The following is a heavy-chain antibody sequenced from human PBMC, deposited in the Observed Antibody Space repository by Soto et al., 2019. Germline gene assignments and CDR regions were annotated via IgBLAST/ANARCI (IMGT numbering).Heavy chain of an antibody. CDR1: GGSFSGYY. V-gene: IGHV4-34*01. CDR3: ARGGLVLEYFQH. D-gene: IGHD3-10*01. Sequence: SETLSLTCAVYGGSFSGYYWSWIRQPPGKGLEWIGEINHSGSTNYNPSLKSRVTISVDTSKNQFSLKLSSVTAADTAVYYCARGGLVLEYFQHWGQGTLVTVSS. J-gene: IGHJ1*01. CDR2: INHSGST.